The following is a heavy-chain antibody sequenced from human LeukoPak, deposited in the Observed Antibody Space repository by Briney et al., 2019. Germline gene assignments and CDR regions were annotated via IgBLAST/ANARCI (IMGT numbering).Heavy chain of an antibody. J-gene: IGHJ6*04. Sequence: PSETLSLTCTVSGGSISSYYWSWIRQPPGKGLEWIGYIYYSGSTNYNPSLKSRVTISVDTSKNQFSLKLSSVTAADTAVYYCARYGDPYYYYGMDVWGKGTTVTVSS. D-gene: IGHD7-27*01. V-gene: IGHV4-59*01. CDR1: GGSISSYY. CDR3: ARYGDPYYYYGMDV. CDR2: IYYSGST.